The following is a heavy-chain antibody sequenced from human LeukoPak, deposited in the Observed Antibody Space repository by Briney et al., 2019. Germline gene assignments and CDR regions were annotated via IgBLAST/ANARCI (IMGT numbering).Heavy chain of an antibody. J-gene: IGHJ4*02. CDR3: AKRYNTLTSYYSHCDY. Sequence: PGGSLRLSCAASGFTFSNYAMSWVRQAPGKGLEWVSAISGSGGDTYYADSVKGRFTIPRDNSKNTLYLHMNSLRAEDTAVYYCAKRYNTLTSYYSHCDYWGQGTLVTVSS. D-gene: IGHD3-9*01. CDR2: ISGSGGDT. CDR1: GFTFSNYA. V-gene: IGHV3-23*01.